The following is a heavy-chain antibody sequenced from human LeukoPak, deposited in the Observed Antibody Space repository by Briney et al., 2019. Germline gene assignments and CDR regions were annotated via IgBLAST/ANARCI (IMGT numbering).Heavy chain of an antibody. D-gene: IGHD2-15*01. CDR3: ARAGGPIDY. Sequence: SETLSLTCTVSGGSISSYYWSWIRQPPGKGLEWIGYIYYSGSTNYNPSLKSRVTISVDASKNQFSLKLSSVTAADTAVYYCARAGGPIDYWGQGTLVTVSS. J-gene: IGHJ4*02. CDR1: GGSISSYY. V-gene: IGHV4-59*01. CDR2: IYYSGST.